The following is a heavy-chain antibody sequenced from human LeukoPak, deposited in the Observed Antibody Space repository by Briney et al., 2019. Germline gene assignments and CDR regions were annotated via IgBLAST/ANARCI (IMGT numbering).Heavy chain of an antibody. CDR3: TRRSTSGENWFDP. D-gene: IGHD5/OR15-5a*01. CDR2: IRSKANSYAT. V-gene: IGHV3-73*01. J-gene: IGHJ5*02. Sequence: GGSLRLSCAASGFTFSGSAMHWVRQASGKGLEWVGRIRSKANSYATTYAASVKGRFTISREDSKNTAYLQMNSLKTEDTAVYYCTRRSTSGENWFDPWGQGTLVTVSS. CDR1: GFTFSGSA.